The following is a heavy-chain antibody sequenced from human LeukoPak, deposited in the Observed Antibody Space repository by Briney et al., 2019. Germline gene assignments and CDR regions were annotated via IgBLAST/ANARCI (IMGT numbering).Heavy chain of an antibody. V-gene: IGHV4-59*01. CDR2: IYYTGST. D-gene: IGHD3-22*01. Sequence: SETLSLTCTVSGVSISSYYWSWIRQPPGKGLEWIGYIYYTGSTNYNPSLKSRVAISVDTSKNQFSLKLTSVTAADTAVYYCATYDSLFDYWGQGILVTVSS. CDR3: ATYDSLFDY. J-gene: IGHJ4*02. CDR1: GVSISSYY.